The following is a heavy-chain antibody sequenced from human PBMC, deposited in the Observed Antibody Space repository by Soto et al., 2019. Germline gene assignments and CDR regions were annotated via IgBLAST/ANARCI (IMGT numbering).Heavy chain of an antibody. CDR3: ARLLVSMITFGGVIPHVGYGMDV. V-gene: IGHV3-53*01. CDR2: IYSGGST. J-gene: IGHJ6*02. Sequence: PGGSLRLSCAASGFTVSSNYMSWVRQAPGKGLEWVSVIYSGGSTYYADSVKGRFTISRDNSKNTLYLQMNSLRAEDTAVYYCARLLVSMITFGGVIPHVGYGMDVWGQGTTVTV. CDR1: GFTVSSNY. D-gene: IGHD3-16*02.